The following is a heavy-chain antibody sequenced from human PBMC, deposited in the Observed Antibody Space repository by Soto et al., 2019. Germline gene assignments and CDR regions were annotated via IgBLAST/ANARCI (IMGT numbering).Heavy chain of an antibody. CDR3: ARRLHTVTTYGVGYYYYTDV. Sequence: PGESLKICCKGSGYSFTSYWIGWVRQMPGKGLEWMGIIYPGDSDTRYSPSFQGQVTISADKSISTAYLQWSSLKASDTAMYYCARRLHTVTTYGVGYYYYTDVWRKGPTVTV. V-gene: IGHV5-51*01. D-gene: IGHD4-4*01. J-gene: IGHJ6*03. CDR2: IYPGDSDT. CDR1: GYSFTSYW.